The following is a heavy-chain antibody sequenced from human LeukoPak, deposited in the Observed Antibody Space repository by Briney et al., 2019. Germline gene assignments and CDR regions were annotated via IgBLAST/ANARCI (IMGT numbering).Heavy chain of an antibody. CDR1: GFTFSSYG. V-gene: IGHV3-33*01. J-gene: IGHJ6*02. D-gene: IGHD6-13*01. CDR3: AREGSSSWFYYYGMDV. Sequence: GGSLRLSCAASGFTFSSYGMHWVRQAPGKGLEWVAVIWYDGSNKYYADSVKGRFTISRDNSKNTLYLQMNSLRAEDTAVYYCAREGSSSWFYYYGMDVWGQGTTVTVS. CDR2: IWYDGSNK.